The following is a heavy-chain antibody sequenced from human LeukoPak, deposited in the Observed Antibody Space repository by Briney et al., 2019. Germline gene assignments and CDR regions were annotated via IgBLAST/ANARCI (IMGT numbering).Heavy chain of an antibody. D-gene: IGHD6-19*01. J-gene: IGHJ4*02. CDR2: ISGSGGST. CDR3: AKDSRVYSSGWYDGGGDY. V-gene: IGHV3-23*01. CDR1: GFTFSSYV. Sequence: GGSLRLSCAASGFTFSSYVMSWVRQAPGKGLEWVSAISGSGGSTYYADSVKGRFTISRDNSKNTLYLQMNSLRAEDTAVYYCAKDSRVYSSGWYDGGGDYWGQGTLVTVSS.